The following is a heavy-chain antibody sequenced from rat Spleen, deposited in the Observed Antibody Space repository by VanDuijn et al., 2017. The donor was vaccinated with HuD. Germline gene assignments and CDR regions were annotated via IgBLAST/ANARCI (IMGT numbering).Heavy chain of an antibody. CDR3: AREGTYYGDYFDY. CDR2: INYDGSGT. J-gene: IGHJ2*01. CDR1: GFTFSNYG. V-gene: IGHV5-29*01. Sequence: EVQLVESGGGLVQPGGSLQVSCAASGFTFSNYGMAWVRQAPTKGLEWVATINYDGSGTYYRDSVKGRFTISRDNAKSTLYLQMDSLRSEDTATYYCAREGTYYGDYFDYWGQGVMVTVSS. D-gene: IGHD1-9*01.